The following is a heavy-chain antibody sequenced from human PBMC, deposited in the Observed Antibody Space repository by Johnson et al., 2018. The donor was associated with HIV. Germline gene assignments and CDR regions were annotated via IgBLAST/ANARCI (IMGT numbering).Heavy chain of an antibody. V-gene: IGHV3-30*04. D-gene: IGHD6-19*01. CDR1: GFTLSSYA. Sequence: QVQLVESGGGVVQPGRSLRLSCAASGFTLSSYAMHWVRQAPGKGLEWVAVISYDGSNKYYADSVKGRFTISRDNSKNTLYLQMNSLRAEDTAVYYCAKSVGSWGAVAGTDAFDIWGQGTMVTVSS. CDR3: AKSVGSWGAVAGTDAFDI. CDR2: ISYDGSNK. J-gene: IGHJ3*02.